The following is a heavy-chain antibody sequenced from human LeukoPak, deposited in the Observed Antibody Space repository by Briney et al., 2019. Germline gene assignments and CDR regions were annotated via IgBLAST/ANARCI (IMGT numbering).Heavy chain of an antibody. J-gene: IGHJ6*02. CDR3: ARAGTTGTTPYYYYGMDV. CDR1: GGTFSSYA. Sequence: ASVKVSCKASGGTFSSYAISWVRQAPGQGLEWMGWISAYNGNTNYAQKLQGRVTMTTDTSTSTAYMELRSLRSDDTAVYYCARAGTTGTTPYYYYGMDVWGQGTTVTVSS. CDR2: ISAYNGNT. V-gene: IGHV1-18*01. D-gene: IGHD1-1*01.